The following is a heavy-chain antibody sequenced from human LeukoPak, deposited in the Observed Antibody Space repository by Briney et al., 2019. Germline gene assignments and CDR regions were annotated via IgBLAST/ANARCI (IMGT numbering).Heavy chain of an antibody. J-gene: IGHJ4*02. CDR2: ISAYNGNT. CDR1: GYTFTSYG. CDR3: ARDRLRYCSSTSCSFDY. Sequence: ASVKVSCKASGYTFTSYGISWVRQAPGQGLEWMGWISAYNGNTNYAQKLQGRVTMTTDTSTSTAYMELRSLRSDDTAVYYCARDRLRYCSSTSCSFDYWGQGTLVTVSS. V-gene: IGHV1-18*01. D-gene: IGHD2-2*01.